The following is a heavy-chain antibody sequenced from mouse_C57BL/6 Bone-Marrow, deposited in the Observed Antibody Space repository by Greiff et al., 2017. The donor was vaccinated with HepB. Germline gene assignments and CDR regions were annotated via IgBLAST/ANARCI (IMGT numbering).Heavy chain of an antibody. V-gene: IGHV1-82*01. Sequence: VKLQQSGPELVKPGASVKISCKASGYAFSSSWMNWVKQRPGKGLEWIGRIYPGDGDTNYNGKFKGKATLTADKSSSTAYMQLSSLTSEDSAVYFGAGEGFAYWGQGTLVTVSA. CDR2: IYPGDGDT. J-gene: IGHJ3*01. CDR3: AGEGFAY. CDR1: GYAFSSSW.